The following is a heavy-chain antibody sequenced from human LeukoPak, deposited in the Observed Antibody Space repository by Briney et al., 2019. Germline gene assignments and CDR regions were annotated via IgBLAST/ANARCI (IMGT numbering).Heavy chain of an antibody. CDR1: GGSISSGSYY. CDR2: IYTSGST. V-gene: IGHV4-61*02. CDR3: ARAPQYCSSTSCPRDAFDI. D-gene: IGHD2-2*01. J-gene: IGHJ3*02. Sequence: PSETLSLTCTVSGGSISSGSYYWSWIRQPAGKGLEWIGRIYTSGSTNYNPSLKSRVTISVDTSKNQFSLKLSSVTAADTAVYYCARAPQYCSSTSCPRDAFDIWGQGTMVTVSS.